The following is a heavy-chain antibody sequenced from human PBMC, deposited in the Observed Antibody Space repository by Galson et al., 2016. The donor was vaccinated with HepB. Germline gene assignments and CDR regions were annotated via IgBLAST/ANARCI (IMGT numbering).Heavy chain of an antibody. V-gene: IGHV3-21*01. Sequence: SLRLSCAASGFTFSSFYMNWVRQAPGKGLEWVSSISSRSSYIYYADSVKGRFTISRDNAKKSLYLQMNRLGAEDTAVYYCARDLGGGTATIRGSFDYWGQGTLVTVSS. CDR3: ARDLGGGTATIRGSFDY. D-gene: IGHD5-24*01. J-gene: IGHJ4*02. CDR2: ISSRSSYI. CDR1: GFTFSSFY.